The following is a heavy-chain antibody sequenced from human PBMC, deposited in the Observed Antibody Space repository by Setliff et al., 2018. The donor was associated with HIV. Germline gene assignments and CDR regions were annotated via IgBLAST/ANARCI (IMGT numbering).Heavy chain of an antibody. CDR3: ARQVGSQYSYWAYDFDS. CDR2: LYHSGTN. CDR1: GGSISSSSYY. V-gene: IGHV4-39*01. J-gene: IGHJ4*02. Sequence: PSETLSLTCTVSGGSISSSSYYWGWIRQPPGKGLEWIGSLYHSGTNFYNPSLKSRVTISLDTSTNRFSLKLNSVTAADTAIYYCARQVGSQYSYWAYDFDSWGQGALVTVSS. D-gene: IGHD5-18*01.